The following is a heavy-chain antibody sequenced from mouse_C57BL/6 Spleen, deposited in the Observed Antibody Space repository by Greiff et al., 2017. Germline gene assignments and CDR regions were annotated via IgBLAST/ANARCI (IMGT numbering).Heavy chain of an antibody. CDR1: GYTFTSYW. V-gene: IGHV1-7*01. CDR2: INPSSGYT. Sequence: VQLQQSGADLAKPGASVKLSCKASGYTFTSYWMHWVKQRPGQGLVWIGYINPSSGYTKYNQKFKDKATLTADKSSSTAYSQLSSEKYETSAVACWARGALGQDYLDYWGQGTTLTVSS. CDR3: ARGALGQDYLDY. J-gene: IGHJ2*01. D-gene: IGHD4-1*01.